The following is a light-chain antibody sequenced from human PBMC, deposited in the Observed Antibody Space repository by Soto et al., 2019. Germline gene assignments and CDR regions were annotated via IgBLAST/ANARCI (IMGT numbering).Light chain of an antibody. CDR3: HQRQGWPRT. J-gene: IGKJ1*01. CDR2: HTS. CDR1: QSVSSY. V-gene: IGKV3-11*01. Sequence: EILLTQSPATLSLSPGERATLSCRASQSVSSYLAWYQQKPGQAPRLLIYHTSNRATGIPARFSGSGSGTDFTLTISSLEPEDFEVYYCHQRQGWPRTFGQGTKVDIK.